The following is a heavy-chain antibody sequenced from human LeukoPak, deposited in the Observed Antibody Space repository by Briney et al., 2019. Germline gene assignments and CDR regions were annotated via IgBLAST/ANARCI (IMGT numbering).Heavy chain of an antibody. J-gene: IGHJ4*02. CDR3: AKENCSSPSCYIDY. V-gene: IGHV3-30*02. CDR2: IRYDGSNK. D-gene: IGHD2-2*01. Sequence: GGSLRLSCAASGFTFSSYGMHWVRQAPGKGLKWVAFIRYDGSNKYYADSVKGRFTISRDNSKNTLYLQMNSLRAEDTAVYYCAKENCSSPSCYIDYWGQGTLVTVSS. CDR1: GFTFSSYG.